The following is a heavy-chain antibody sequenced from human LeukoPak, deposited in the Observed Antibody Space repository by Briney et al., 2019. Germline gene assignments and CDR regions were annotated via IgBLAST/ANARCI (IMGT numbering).Heavy chain of an antibody. CDR3: ARGVPRYCRSPGRASPGICGVY. D-gene: IGHD2-2*01. CDR1: GYTFTSYD. V-gene: IGHV1-8*02. CDR2: MNPNSGDT. Sequence: WASVKVSCKASGYTFTSYDINWVRQVTGQGLEWMGWMNPNSGDTGYAQKLQGRVNMTRNTSISTAYMELSSLRSDDTAVYYCARGVPRYCRSPGRASPGICGVYWGQGTLVTVSS. J-gene: IGHJ4*02.